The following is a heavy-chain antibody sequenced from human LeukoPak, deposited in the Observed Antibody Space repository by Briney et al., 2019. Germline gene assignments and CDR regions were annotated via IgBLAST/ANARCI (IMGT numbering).Heavy chain of an antibody. D-gene: IGHD3-22*01. CDR2: IYSGGST. V-gene: IGHV3-53*01. Sequence: GGSLRLSCAASGFAVSSNYMSWVRQAPGKGLEWVSVIYSGGSTYFADSVKGRFTISRDNSKNTLYLQMNSLRAEDTAVYYCAREKKTYYYDSSSYYFDYWGQGTLVTVSS. J-gene: IGHJ4*02. CDR1: GFAVSSNY. CDR3: AREKKTYYYDSSSYYFDY.